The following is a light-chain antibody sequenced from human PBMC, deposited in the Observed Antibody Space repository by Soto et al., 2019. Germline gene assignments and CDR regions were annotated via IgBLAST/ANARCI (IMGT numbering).Light chain of an antibody. CDR2: GAS. CDR3: PQYGSSPPYT. J-gene: IGKJ2*01. CDR1: QSVGSSY. V-gene: IGKV3-20*01. Sequence: EIVLTQSPGTLSLSPGERATLSCRASQSVGSSYLAWYQQKPGQAPRLLIYGASSRATGIPDKFSGSGSGTDFTLIISRLEPEDFAVYYCPQYGSSPPYTFGQGTKLEIK.